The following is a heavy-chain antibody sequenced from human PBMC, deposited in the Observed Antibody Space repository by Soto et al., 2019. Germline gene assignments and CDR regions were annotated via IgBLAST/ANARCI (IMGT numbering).Heavy chain of an antibody. CDR3: ARSSPFYGDYVFGNTHYYYYMDV. CDR2: IIPILGIA. Sequence: GASVKVSCKASGGTFSSYTISGVRQAPGQGLEWMGRIIPILGIANYAQKFQGRVTMTRDTSISTAYMELSRLRSDDTAVYYCARSSPFYGDYVFGNTHYYYYMDVWGKGTTVTVSS. V-gene: IGHV1-69*02. CDR1: GGTFSSYT. D-gene: IGHD4-17*01. J-gene: IGHJ6*03.